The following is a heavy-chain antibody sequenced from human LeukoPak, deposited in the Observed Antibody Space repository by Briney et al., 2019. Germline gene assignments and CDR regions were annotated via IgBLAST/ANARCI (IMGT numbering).Heavy chain of an antibody. Sequence: GRSLRLSCAASGFTFSSYAMHWVRQAPGKGLEWVAVISYDGSNKYYADSVKGRFTISRDNSKNTLYLQMNSLGAEDTAVYYCARDQGSSSNYYYYGMDVWGQGTTVTVSS. CDR2: ISYDGSNK. D-gene: IGHD6-6*01. V-gene: IGHV3-30-3*01. J-gene: IGHJ6*02. CDR3: ARDQGSSSNYYYYGMDV. CDR1: GFTFSSYA.